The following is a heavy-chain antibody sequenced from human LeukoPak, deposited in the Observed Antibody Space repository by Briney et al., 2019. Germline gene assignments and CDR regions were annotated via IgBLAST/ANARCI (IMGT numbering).Heavy chain of an antibody. CDR2: ITNGGSTI. J-gene: IGHJ6*02. D-gene: IGHD3-9*01. V-gene: IGHV3-11*01. Sequence: GGSLRLSCAASGFTFSDYNMNWVRQAPGKGLEWVSYITNGGSTIHHADSVKGRFTISRDNAKKTLYLQMNSLRAEDTAVYYCARSIGLTGGGVDVWGQGTTATVSS. CDR1: GFTFSDYN. CDR3: ARSIGLTGGGVDV.